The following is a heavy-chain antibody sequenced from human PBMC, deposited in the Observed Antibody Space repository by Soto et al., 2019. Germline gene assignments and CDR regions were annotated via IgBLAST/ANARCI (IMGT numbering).Heavy chain of an antibody. D-gene: IGHD3-3*01. Sequence: GGSLRLSCAASGFTFSSYGMHWVRQAPGKGLEWVAVIWYDGSNKYYADSVKGRFTISRDNSKNTLYLQMSSLRAEDTAVYYCARDSHYDFWSGYPHNYYYYGMDVWGQGTTVTVSS. CDR1: GFTFSSYG. CDR3: ARDSHYDFWSGYPHNYYYYGMDV. J-gene: IGHJ6*02. V-gene: IGHV3-33*01. CDR2: IWYDGSNK.